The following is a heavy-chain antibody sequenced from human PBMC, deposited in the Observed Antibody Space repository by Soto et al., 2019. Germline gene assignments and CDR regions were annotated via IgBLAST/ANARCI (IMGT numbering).Heavy chain of an antibody. CDR1: GFSFSSYV. CDR2: MSGSGGST. Sequence: GSLRLSCAASGFSFSSYVMSWVRQAPGKGLEWVSAMSGSGGSTNYADSVKGRSTISRDNSKNTLYLQMNILRDEDTAVYYCAKGYLDGASIFALDVWGQGTTVTVSS. D-gene: IGHD1-26*01. V-gene: IGHV3-23*01. J-gene: IGHJ6*02. CDR3: AKGYLDGASIFALDV.